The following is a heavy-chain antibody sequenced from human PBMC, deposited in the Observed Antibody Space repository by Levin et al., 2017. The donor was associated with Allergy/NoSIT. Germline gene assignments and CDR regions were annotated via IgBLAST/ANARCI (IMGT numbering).Heavy chain of an antibody. J-gene: IGHJ3*02. CDR1: FFSLLPLFFG. D-gene: IGHD3-9*01. CDR2: IYWDDDK. Sequence: SGPTLVPPPPPLPLPFPFSFFSLLPLFFGGGWIRQRPGKALEWLALIYWDDDKRYSPSLKSRLTITKDTSKNQVVLTMTNMDPVDTATYYCAHRLSYYDILTGYPRWNDAFDIWGQGTMVTVSS. V-gene: IGHV2-5*02. CDR3: AHRLSYYDILTGYPRWNDAFDI.